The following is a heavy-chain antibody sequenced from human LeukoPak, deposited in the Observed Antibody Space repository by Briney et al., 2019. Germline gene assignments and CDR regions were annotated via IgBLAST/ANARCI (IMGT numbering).Heavy chain of an antibody. Sequence: SVKVSCKASGGTFSSYAISWVRQAPGQGLEWMGGIIPIFGTANYAQKFQGRVTITAGESTSTAYMELSSLRSEDTAVYYCARDKTAMVTVDAFDIWGQGTMVTVSS. CDR1: GGTFSSYA. CDR3: ARDKTAMVTVDAFDI. V-gene: IGHV1-69*13. CDR2: IIPIFGTA. J-gene: IGHJ3*02. D-gene: IGHD5-18*01.